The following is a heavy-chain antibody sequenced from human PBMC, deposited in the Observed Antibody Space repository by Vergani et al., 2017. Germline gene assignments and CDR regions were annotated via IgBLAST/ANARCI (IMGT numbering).Heavy chain of an antibody. V-gene: IGHV1-2*02. CDR3: ARAVIVVVPAAIVQPDYYVIDV. J-gene: IGHJ6*04. D-gene: IGHD2-2*02. CDR2: INPNSGGT. Sequence: QVQLVQSGAEAKKPGASVKVSCKASGYTFTGNYMHWVRQAPGQGLEWMGWINPNSGGTNYAQKFQGRVTMTTDTSIRTAYMERSSLRSEDTSVYYCARAVIVVVPAAIVQPDYYVIDVGGEGTTVTVSS. CDR1: GYTFTGNY.